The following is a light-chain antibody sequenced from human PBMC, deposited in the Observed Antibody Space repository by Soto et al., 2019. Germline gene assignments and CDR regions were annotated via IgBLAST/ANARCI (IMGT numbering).Light chain of an antibody. CDR3: LLDFRYFWA. Sequence: IQMTQSPSTLSASVGDRVTITCRASQAIRTALGWYQQKPGKVPKLLIYAASTLQSGVPSRFSGSGSGTDFTLTISSLQPEDFATYYCLLDFRYFWAFGQGTKVDIK. V-gene: IGKV1-6*01. CDR2: AAS. J-gene: IGKJ1*01. CDR1: QAIRTA.